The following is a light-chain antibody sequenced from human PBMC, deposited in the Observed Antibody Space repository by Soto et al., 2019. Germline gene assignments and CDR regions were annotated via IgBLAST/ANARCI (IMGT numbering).Light chain of an antibody. CDR1: QTVPSSY. V-gene: IGKV3-20*01. CDR3: QQYGNSVWT. J-gene: IGKJ1*01. Sequence: TQSPATLSVSPGERATLSCSSSQTVPSSYLAWYQQKSGQTPRLLIYGASGRATGIPDRFSGSGSGTDFTLTISRLEPEDFAVYYCQQYGNSVWTFGQGTKVDIK. CDR2: GAS.